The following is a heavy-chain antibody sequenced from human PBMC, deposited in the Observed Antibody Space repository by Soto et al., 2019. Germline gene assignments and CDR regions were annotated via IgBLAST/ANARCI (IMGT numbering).Heavy chain of an antibody. CDR2: IYWDGIE. CDR3: AHSPCSGGTCYLFDH. CDR1: GFSLTTSGVG. V-gene: IGHV2-5*02. J-gene: IGHJ4*02. D-gene: IGHD2-15*01. Sequence: QITLKESGPTLVKPTQPLTLTCTVSGFSLTTSGVGVGWIRQPPGKAPEWLALIYWDGIERYSPSLRSRLSITMDTSQNQVFLTMTTIDPVDTATYYCAHSPCSGGTCYLFDHCGQGTPVIVSS.